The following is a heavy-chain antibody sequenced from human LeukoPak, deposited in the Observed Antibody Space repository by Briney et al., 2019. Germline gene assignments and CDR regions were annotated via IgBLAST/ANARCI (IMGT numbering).Heavy chain of an antibody. V-gene: IGHV3-30*03. CDR1: GFTLSSYG. Sequence: GGSLRLSCAASGFTLSSYGMQWVRQAPGKGLEWVAIITYDGSNIYCPGSVKVRFLITRDNAKNSLYLQMNSRRAEGTAVYYCARDFRAAFEPWGQGTLVTVSS. J-gene: IGHJ5*02. CDR2: ITYDGSNI. D-gene: IGHD3-10*01. CDR3: ARDFRAAFEP.